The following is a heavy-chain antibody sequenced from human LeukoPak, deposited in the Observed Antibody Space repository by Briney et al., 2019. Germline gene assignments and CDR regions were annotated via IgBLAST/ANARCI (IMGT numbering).Heavy chain of an antibody. J-gene: IGHJ4*02. CDR1: GFTFTTYW. Sequence: PGGSLRLSCAASGFTFTTYWMHWVRQAPGKGLVWVSRINSDGSSPNYADSVKGRFTISRDNAKNTRYLQMNSLRAEDTAAYYCARDPRGGTVDYWGQGTLVTVSS. CDR3: ARDPRGGTVDY. V-gene: IGHV3-74*01. D-gene: IGHD2-8*02. CDR2: INSDGSSP.